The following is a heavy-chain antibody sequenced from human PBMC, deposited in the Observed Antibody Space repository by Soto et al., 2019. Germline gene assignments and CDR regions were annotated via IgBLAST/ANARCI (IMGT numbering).Heavy chain of an antibody. V-gene: IGHV3-15*01. CDR2: IKSKTDGGTT. CDR3: TTDAASEAARFDY. Sequence: PGGSLRLSCAASGFTFSNAWMSWVRQAPGKELEWVGRIKSKTDGGTTDYTAPVKGRFTISRDDSKNTLYLQMNSLKTEDTAVYYCTTDAASEAARFDYWGQGTLVTVSS. D-gene: IGHD1-26*01. J-gene: IGHJ4*02. CDR1: GFTFSNAW.